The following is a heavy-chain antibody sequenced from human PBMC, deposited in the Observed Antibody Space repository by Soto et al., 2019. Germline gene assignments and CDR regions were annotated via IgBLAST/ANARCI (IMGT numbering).Heavy chain of an antibody. CDR3: ARGRLGYCSGGSCYSRDFAFDI. Sequence: ASETLSLSCAVYGGSFSGYYWSWIRQPPGKGLEWIGEINHCGSTNYNPSLKSRVTISVDTSKNQFSLKLSSVTAADTAVYYCARGRLGYCSGGSCYSRDFAFDIWGQGTMVTVSS. CDR2: INHCGST. CDR1: GGSFSGYY. D-gene: IGHD2-15*01. J-gene: IGHJ3*02. V-gene: IGHV4-34*01.